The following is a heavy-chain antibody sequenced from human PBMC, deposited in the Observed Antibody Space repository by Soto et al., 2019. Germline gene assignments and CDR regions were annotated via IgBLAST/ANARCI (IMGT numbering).Heavy chain of an antibody. CDR2: ISSSSDYI. CDR1: GFTFNTYT. V-gene: IGHV3-21*01. CDR3: TRVVSIVDY. J-gene: IGHJ4*02. Sequence: EVQLVESGGGLVKPGGSLRLSCAASGFTFNTYTMHWVRQAPGKGLEWVSSISSSSDYIFYADSVKGQFTISRDNAKNSLYLQMNSLRAEDTAVYYCTRVVSIVDYWGQGTLVTVSS. D-gene: IGHD1-26*01.